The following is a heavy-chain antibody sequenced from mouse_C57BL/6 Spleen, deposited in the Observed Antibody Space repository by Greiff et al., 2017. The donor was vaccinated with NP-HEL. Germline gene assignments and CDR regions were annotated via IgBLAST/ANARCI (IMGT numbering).Heavy chain of an antibody. CDR1: GYSITSGYY. Sequence: DVQLQESGPGLVKPSQSLSLTCSVTGYSITSGYYWNWIRQFPGNKLEWMGYISYDGSNNYNPSLKNRISITRDTSKNQFFLKLNSVTTEDTATYYCAREDGNYVDYWGQGTTLTVSS. V-gene: IGHV3-6*01. J-gene: IGHJ2*01. CDR3: AREDGNYVDY. CDR2: ISYDGSN. D-gene: IGHD2-1*01.